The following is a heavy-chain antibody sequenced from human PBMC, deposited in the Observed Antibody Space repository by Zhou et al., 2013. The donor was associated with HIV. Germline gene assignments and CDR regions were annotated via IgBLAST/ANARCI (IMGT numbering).Heavy chain of an antibody. CDR2: IIPILDIT. CDR1: GGTFSSYA. D-gene: IGHD2-21*01. V-gene: IGHV1-69*04. CDR3: ARWARNCGGDCSIYYYYMDV. Sequence: QVQLVQSGAEVKKPGSSVKVSCKASGGTFSSYAISWVRQAPGQGLEWMGRIIPILDITNYAQKFQGRVTITADKSTSTAYMELSSLRSEDTAVYYCARWARNCGGDCSIYYYYMDVWGKGTTVTVSS. J-gene: IGHJ6*03.